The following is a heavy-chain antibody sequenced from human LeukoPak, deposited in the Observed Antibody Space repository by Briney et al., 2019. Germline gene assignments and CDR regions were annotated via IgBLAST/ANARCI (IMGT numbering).Heavy chain of an antibody. CDR3: AKERGYDYSYYFDY. CDR1: GFTFSSYG. CDR2: ISYDGSNK. D-gene: IGHD5-12*01. Sequence: PGGSLRLSCAASGFTFSSYGMHWVRQAPGKGLEWVAVISYDGSNKYYADSVRGRFTISRDNSKNTLYLQMNSLRAEDTAVYYCAKERGYDYSYYFDYWGQGTLVTVSS. V-gene: IGHV3-30*18. J-gene: IGHJ4*02.